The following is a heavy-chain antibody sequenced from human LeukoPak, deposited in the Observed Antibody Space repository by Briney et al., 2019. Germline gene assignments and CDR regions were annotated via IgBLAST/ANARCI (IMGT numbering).Heavy chain of an antibody. D-gene: IGHD6-13*01. CDR1: GGSFSGYY. J-gene: IGHJ6*02. CDR2: INHSGST. V-gene: IGHV4-34*01. CDR3: AREGRIAAAGTYYYGMDV. Sequence: SSETLSLTCAVYGGSFSGYYWSWIRQPPGKGLEWIGEINHSGSTNYNPSLKSRVTISVDTSKNQFSLKLSPVTAADTAVYYCAREGRIAAAGTYYYGMDVWGQGTTVTVSS.